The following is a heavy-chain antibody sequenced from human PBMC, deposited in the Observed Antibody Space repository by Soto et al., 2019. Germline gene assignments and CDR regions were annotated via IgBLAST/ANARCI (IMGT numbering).Heavy chain of an antibody. CDR2: ISSNGGST. CDR1: GFTFSSYA. CDR3: VKQDGYSYAFDI. D-gene: IGHD5-18*01. J-gene: IGHJ3*02. Sequence: EVQLVESGGGLVQPGGSLRLSCSASGFTFSSYAMHWVRQAPGKGLEYVSAISSNGGSTYYADSVKGRFTISRDNSKNTLYIQMSSLRAEDTTVYYCVKQDGYSYAFDIWGQGTMVTVSS. V-gene: IGHV3-64D*06.